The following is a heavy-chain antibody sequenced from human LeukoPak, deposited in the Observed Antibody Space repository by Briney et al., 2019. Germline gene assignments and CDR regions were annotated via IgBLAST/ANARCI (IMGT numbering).Heavy chain of an antibody. Sequence: SETLSLTCTVSGGSLSSYYWSWIRQPAGKGLEWIGRIYTSGSTNYNPSLKSRVTMSVDTSKNQFSLKLSSVTAADTAVYYCARDTSRYCSSTSCYGLGYAFDIWGQGTMVTVSS. CDR2: IYTSGST. CDR1: GGSLSSYY. CDR3: ARDTSRYCSSTSCYGLGYAFDI. J-gene: IGHJ3*02. V-gene: IGHV4-4*07. D-gene: IGHD2-2*01.